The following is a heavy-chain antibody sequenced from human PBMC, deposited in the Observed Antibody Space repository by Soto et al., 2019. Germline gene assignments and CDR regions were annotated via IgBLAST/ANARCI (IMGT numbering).Heavy chain of an antibody. V-gene: IGHV4-31*03. CDR1: GGSISSAGYY. D-gene: IGHD1-26*01. CDR3: ARGDWESYYQES. Sequence: SETLSLTCTVSGGSISSAGYYWAWIRQRPGKGLEWIGYIYSSATTYSNPSLKSRIAMSIDTSQNQFSLKLTSVTAADTAVYLCARGDWESYYQESWGQGMLVTVS. CDR2: IYSSATT. J-gene: IGHJ5*02.